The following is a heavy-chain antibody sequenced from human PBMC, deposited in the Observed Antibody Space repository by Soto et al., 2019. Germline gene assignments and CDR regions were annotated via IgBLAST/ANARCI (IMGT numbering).Heavy chain of an antibody. D-gene: IGHD7-27*01. Sequence: QVQLQQWGAGLLKPSETLSLTCAVYGGSFSGYYWNWIRQPPGKGLEWIGEINHSGSTNYNPSLTSRVTISVDTPKNQFSLKLSSVTAADTAVYYCARGWGTIFDYWGQGTLVTVSS. CDR1: GGSFSGYY. CDR3: ARGWGTIFDY. V-gene: IGHV4-34*01. J-gene: IGHJ4*02. CDR2: INHSGST.